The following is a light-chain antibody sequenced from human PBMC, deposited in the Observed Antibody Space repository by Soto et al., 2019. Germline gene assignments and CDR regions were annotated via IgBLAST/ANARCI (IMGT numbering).Light chain of an antibody. J-gene: IGKJ2*01. CDR2: AVS. Sequence: DIQMTQSPSSLSASVGDRVTIAARAIQSISTYLNWYQQKPGKAPEVLIYAVSSLQRGVPSRFSGSGSGTDFTLTISSLQPEDFAAYYCQQSDSLPYTFGQGTKLEIK. CDR3: QQSDSLPYT. V-gene: IGKV1-39*01. CDR1: QSISTY.